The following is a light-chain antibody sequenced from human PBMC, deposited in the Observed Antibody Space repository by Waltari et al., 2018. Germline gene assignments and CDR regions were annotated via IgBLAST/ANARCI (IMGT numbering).Light chain of an antibody. Sequence: DIQMTQSPSPLSASVGDTVTITCRASQSISSWLDWYQQKPGKAPKLLIYKASSLQSGVPSRFSGSGSGTEFTLTISSLQPEDFATYYCLQYSSSPYSFGQGTKVEIK. V-gene: IGKV1-5*01. J-gene: IGKJ2*03. CDR3: LQYSSSPYS. CDR2: KAS. CDR1: QSISSW.